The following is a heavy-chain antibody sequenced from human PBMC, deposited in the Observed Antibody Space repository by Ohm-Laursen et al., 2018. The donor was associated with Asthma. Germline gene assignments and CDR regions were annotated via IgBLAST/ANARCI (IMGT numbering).Heavy chain of an antibody. CDR2: ISTASTFI. CDR3: ARIGPEWELPGREYSLHH. D-gene: IGHD1-26*01. V-gene: IGHV3-21*01. CDR1: GYTFSRYS. Sequence: GSLRLSCSASGYTFSRYSIHWVRQVPGKGLEWVASISTASTFIYYEDSVWGRFTTSRDNAKNSVYLQMNSLRAEDTALYYCARIGPEWELPGREYSLHHWGQGTQVTVSS. J-gene: IGHJ1*01.